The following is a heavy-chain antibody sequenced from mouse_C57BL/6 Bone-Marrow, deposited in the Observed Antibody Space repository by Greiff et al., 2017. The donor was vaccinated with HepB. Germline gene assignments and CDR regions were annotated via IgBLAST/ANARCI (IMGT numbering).Heavy chain of an antibody. D-gene: IGHD2-12*01. CDR1: GYTFTSYG. Sequence: QVHVKQSGAELARPGASVKLSCKASGYTFTSYGISWVKQRTGQGLEWIGEIYPRSGNTYYNEKFKGKATLTADKSSSTAYMELRSLTSEDSAVYFCARAYYKGYFDYWGQGTTLTVSS. V-gene: IGHV1-81*01. CDR2: IYPRSGNT. CDR3: ARAYYKGYFDY. J-gene: IGHJ2*01.